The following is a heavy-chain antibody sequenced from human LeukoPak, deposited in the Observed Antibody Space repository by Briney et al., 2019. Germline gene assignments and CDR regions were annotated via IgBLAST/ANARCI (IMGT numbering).Heavy chain of an antibody. CDR2: IKQDGSAK. J-gene: IGHJ6*03. CDR3: ARDSIAARLDYYYMDV. CDR1: GFTFSSYW. Sequence: GGSLRLSCAASGFTFSSYWMSWVRQAPGKGLEWVANIKQDGSAKYYVDSVKGRFTISRDNAKNSLYLQMNSLRAEDTAVYYCARDSIAARLDYYYMDVWGKGTTVTVSS. D-gene: IGHD6-6*01. V-gene: IGHV3-7*01.